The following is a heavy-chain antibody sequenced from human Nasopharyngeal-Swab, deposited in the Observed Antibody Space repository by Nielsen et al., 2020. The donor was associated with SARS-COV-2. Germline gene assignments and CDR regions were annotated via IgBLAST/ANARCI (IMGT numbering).Heavy chain of an antibody. CDR3: ARGLQYYDFWSGHYATNWFDP. CDR1: GGSISSSSYY. Sequence: SETLSLTCTVSGGSISSSSYYWGWIRQPPGKGLAWIGSIYYSGSTYYNPSLKSRVTISVDTSKNQFSLKLSSVTAADTAVYYCARGLQYYDFWSGHYATNWFDPWGQGTLVTVSS. V-gene: IGHV4-39*07. D-gene: IGHD3-3*01. J-gene: IGHJ5*02. CDR2: IYYSGST.